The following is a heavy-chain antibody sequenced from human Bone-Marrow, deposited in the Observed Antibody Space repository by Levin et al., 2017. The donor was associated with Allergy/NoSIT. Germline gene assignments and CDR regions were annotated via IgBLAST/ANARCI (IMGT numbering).Heavy chain of an antibody. CDR2: ISAYNGNT. D-gene: IGHD3-3*01. CDR1: GYTFTSYG. J-gene: IGHJ4*02. V-gene: IGHV1-18*01. CDR3: ARDHMNYDFWSGFDY. Sequence: GESLKISCKASGYTFTSYGISWVRQAPGQGLEWMGWISAYNGNTNYAQKLQGRVTMTTDTSTSTAYMELRSLRSDDTAVYYCARDHMNYDFWSGFDYWGQGTLVTVSS.